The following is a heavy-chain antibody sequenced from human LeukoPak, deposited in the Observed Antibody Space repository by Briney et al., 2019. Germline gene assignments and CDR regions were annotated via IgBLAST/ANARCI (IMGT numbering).Heavy chain of an antibody. Sequence: AASVKVSCKASGGTFSSYAISWVRQAPGQGLEWMGGIIPIFGTANYAQKFQGRVTITADESTSTACMELSSLRSEDTAVYYCARNRLFEVTYLFDYWGQGTRVTVSS. CDR1: GGTFSSYA. CDR2: IIPIFGTA. CDR3: ARNRLFEVTYLFDY. D-gene: IGHD4-23*01. V-gene: IGHV1-69*13. J-gene: IGHJ4*02.